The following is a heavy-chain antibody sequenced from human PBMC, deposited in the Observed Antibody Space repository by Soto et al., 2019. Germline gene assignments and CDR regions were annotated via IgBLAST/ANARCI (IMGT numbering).Heavy chain of an antibody. CDR1: GGSISTFY. Sequence: SETLSLTCTVSGGSISTFYWSWVRQTPGKGLEWIGYIYYSGITDYNPSLKSRVTLSVDTSKNQFSLNLRSVTAADTAVYYCARGARGSYYYYYGMEVWGQGTTVTVSS. CDR3: ARGARGSYYYYYGMEV. CDR2: IYYSGIT. J-gene: IGHJ6*02. V-gene: IGHV4-59*01.